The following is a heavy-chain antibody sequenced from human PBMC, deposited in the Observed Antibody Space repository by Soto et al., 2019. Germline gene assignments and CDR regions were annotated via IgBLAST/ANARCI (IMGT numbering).Heavy chain of an antibody. CDR2: IKPDESEK. D-gene: IGHD4-4*01. CDR1: GFTFSASW. V-gene: IGHV3-7*01. J-gene: IGHJ5*02. CDR3: VRGGSNYAS. Sequence: EVQLVESGGGLVQPGGSLRLSCTASGFTFSASWMTWVRQAPGKGLEWVARIKPDESEKKYADSVKGRFSISRDNAKNSMYLQMASLRGEDTAVYYCVRGGSNYASWGQGTLVTVSS.